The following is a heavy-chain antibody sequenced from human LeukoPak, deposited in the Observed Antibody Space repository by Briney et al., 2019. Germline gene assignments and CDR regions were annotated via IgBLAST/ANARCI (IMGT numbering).Heavy chain of an antibody. CDR1: GYTLTDHH. D-gene: IGHD5-24*01. CDR3: ARDPVYGYSHFDY. V-gene: IGHV1-2*02. Sequence: ASVKVSCKASGYTLTDHHMIWVRQAPGQGLQWMGLIKPDSGGIKYAQEFQGRVTMTRDTSINTAYMELSSLRSDDTAIYYCARDPVYGYSHFDYWGQGTLVTVSP. CDR2: IKPDSGGI. J-gene: IGHJ4*02.